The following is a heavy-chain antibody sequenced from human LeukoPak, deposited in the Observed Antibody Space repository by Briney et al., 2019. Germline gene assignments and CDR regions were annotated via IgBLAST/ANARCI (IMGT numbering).Heavy chain of an antibody. CDR3: AKAVNIVVVPAAIDY. J-gene: IGHJ4*02. D-gene: IGHD2-2*01. CDR2: ISWNSGSI. CDR1: GFTFDDYA. V-gene: IGHV3-9*01. Sequence: GGSLRLSCAASGFTFDDYAMHWVRQAPGKGLEWVSGISWNSGSIGYADSVKGRFTISRDNAKNSLYLQMNSLRAEDTALYYCAKAVNIVVVPAAIDYWGQGTLVTVSS.